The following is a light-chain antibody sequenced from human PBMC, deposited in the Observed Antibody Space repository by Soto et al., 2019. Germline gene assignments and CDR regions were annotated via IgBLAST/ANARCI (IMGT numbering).Light chain of an antibody. J-gene: IGKJ2*01. V-gene: IGKV3-20*01. Sequence: EIVLTQSPGTLSLSPGERATLSCRASQSVSSSFLAWYQQKAGQAPRLLIYGASNRATGMPNRFSGSGSGTDFTLTISRLEPEDFAVYYCQQYGNSPPYTFGQGTKLEIK. CDR3: QQYGNSPPYT. CDR2: GAS. CDR1: QSVSSSF.